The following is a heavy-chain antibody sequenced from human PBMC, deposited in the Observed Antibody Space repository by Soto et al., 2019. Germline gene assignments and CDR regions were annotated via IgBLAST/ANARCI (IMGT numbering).Heavy chain of an antibody. CDR1: GFSLSTSGVG. CDR3: AYLPCSGGSCYWFSYSGMDV. CDR2: IYWDDDK. J-gene: IGHJ6*02. V-gene: IGHV2-5*02. D-gene: IGHD2-15*01. Sequence: QITLKESGPTLVKPTQTLTLTCTFSGFSLSTSGVGVAWIRQPPGKALEWLALIYWDDDKRYRPSLDTRLTITKDISKNQVVLTMTNGDSVDTATYYCAYLPCSGGSCYWFSYSGMDVWGQGTTVIVSS.